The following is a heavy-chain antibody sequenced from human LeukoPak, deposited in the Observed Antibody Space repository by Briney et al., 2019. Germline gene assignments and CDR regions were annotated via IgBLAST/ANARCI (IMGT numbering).Heavy chain of an antibody. V-gene: IGHV3-74*01. CDR1: GFTFSNYW. CDR3: SRRDLRSYAFDI. CDR2: TNNDGSSI. Sequence: SGGSLRLSCVASGFTFSNYWMHWVRHAPGKGLVWVSRTNNDGSSITYADSVKGRFTISRDNAKNTLYLDMNSLRAEDTAVYYCSRRDLRSYAFDIWGQGTLVTVSS. J-gene: IGHJ3*02.